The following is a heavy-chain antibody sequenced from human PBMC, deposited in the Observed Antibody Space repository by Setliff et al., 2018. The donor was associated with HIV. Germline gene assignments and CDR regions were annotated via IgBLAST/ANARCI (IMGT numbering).Heavy chain of an antibody. CDR3: TRDGLLWFGEFFSN. CDR2: ISYSGYGEET. Sequence: PGGSLRLSCAASGFTFSSYTMNWVRQAPGKGLEWVSSISYSGYGEETYYADSVKGRFTMSRDNAENTLYLQMNSLRAEDTGIYYCTRDGLLWFGEFFSNWGQGTLVTVSS. CDR1: GFTFSSYT. J-gene: IGHJ4*02. V-gene: IGHV3-21*03. D-gene: IGHD3-10*01.